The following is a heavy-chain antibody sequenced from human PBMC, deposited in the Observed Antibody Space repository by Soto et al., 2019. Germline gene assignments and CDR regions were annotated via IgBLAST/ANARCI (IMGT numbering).Heavy chain of an antibody. Sequence: ETLSLTCTVSGGSVSSGSYYWSWIRQLPGMGLEWIGYIFYSGTTNYNPSLRSRVTMSLYTSKNQFSLQLSSVTAADTAVYYCARVSIPYYNHPSGPYYIHYWGQGTLVTVSS. CDR3: ARVSIPYYNHPSGPYYIHY. CDR2: IFYSGTT. V-gene: IGHV4-61*01. J-gene: IGHJ4*02. CDR1: GGSVSSGSYY. D-gene: IGHD3-22*01.